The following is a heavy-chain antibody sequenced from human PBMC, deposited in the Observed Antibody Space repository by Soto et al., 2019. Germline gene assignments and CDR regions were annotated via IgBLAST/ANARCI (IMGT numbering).Heavy chain of an antibody. D-gene: IGHD3-10*01. J-gene: IGHJ6*03. CDR3: ARDQGVRGVTPYYYYYMDV. CDR2: INPSGGST. V-gene: IGHV1-46*03. CDR1: GYTFTSYY. Sequence: ASVKVSCKASGYTFTSYYMHWVRQAPGQGLEWMGIINPSGGSTSYAQKFQGRVTMTRDTSTSTVYMELSSLRSEDTAVYYCARDQGVRGVTPYYYYYMDVWGKGTTVTVSS.